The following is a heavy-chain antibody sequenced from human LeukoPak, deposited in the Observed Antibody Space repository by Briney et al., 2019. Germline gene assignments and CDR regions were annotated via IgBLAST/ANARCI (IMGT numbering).Heavy chain of an antibody. CDR2: ISSSNSTI. V-gene: IGHV3-48*01. J-gene: IGHJ6*02. CDR1: GFTFSSYS. CDR3: ARVVVVPAASGDYYYGMDV. D-gene: IGHD2-2*01. Sequence: GGSLRLSCAASGFTFSSYSMNWVRQAPGKGLECVSYISSSNSTIYYADSVKGRFTISRDNAKNSLYLQMNSLRAEDTAVYYCARVVVVPAASGDYYYGMDVWGQGTTVTVSS.